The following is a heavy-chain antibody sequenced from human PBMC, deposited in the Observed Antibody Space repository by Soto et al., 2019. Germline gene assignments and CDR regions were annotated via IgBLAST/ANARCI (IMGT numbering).Heavy chain of an antibody. CDR1: GFTFSSYA. V-gene: IGHV3-30-3*01. CDR3: ERTSGSYYFDY. D-gene: IGHD1-26*01. J-gene: IGHJ4*02. Sequence: QVQLVESGGGVVQPGRSLRLSCAASGFTFSSYAMHWVRQAPGKGLEWVAVISYDGSNKYYADSVKGRFTISRDNSKNTLYLQINSLRTEDTAVYYCERTSGSYYFDYWGQGTLFTVSS. CDR2: ISYDGSNK.